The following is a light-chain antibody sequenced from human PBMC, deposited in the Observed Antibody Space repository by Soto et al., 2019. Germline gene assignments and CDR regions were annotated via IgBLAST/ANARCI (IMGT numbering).Light chain of an antibody. CDR1: QSGRGSY. V-gene: IGKV3-20*01. CDR3: QQYGSSLT. Sequence: TVLTPSRCSLSFTHGETATLSSRARQSGRGSYLAWYQQKPGQGPRLLIYGASSRATGIPDRFSGSGSGTDFTLTISRLEPEDFAVYYCQQYGSSLTSAGRAKVDI. J-gene: IGKJ4*01. CDR2: GAS.